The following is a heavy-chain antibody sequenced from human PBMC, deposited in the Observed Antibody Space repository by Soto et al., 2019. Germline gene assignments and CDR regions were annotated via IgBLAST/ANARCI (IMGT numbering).Heavy chain of an antibody. Sequence: PSATLSLTCTVSGGSVTSEHYYWNWIRQPPGKGLEWIGYFFYTGSTNYNPSLESRLTMSVDVSKNHFSLRLNSVTAADTAVYYCAGGTDGKKVAYWGQGALVTVSS. CDR3: AGGTDGKKVAY. J-gene: IGHJ4*02. D-gene: IGHD5-12*01. CDR2: FFYTGST. CDR1: GGSVTSEHYY. V-gene: IGHV4-61*03.